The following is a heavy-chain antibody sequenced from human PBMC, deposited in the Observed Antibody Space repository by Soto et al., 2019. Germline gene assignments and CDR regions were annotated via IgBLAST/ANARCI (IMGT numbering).Heavy chain of an antibody. D-gene: IGHD2-15*01. Sequence: QVQLVQSGAEVKKPGSGVKVSCEASGGSFSSYAISWVRQAPGQGLEWMGGIIPIFGTANYAQKFQGRVTITADESTSTAYMELSSLRSEDTAVYYCALVAATPGYYYYGMDVWGQGTTVTVSS. V-gene: IGHV1-69*12. CDR2: IIPIFGTA. J-gene: IGHJ6*02. CDR1: GGSFSSYA. CDR3: ALVAATPGYYYYGMDV.